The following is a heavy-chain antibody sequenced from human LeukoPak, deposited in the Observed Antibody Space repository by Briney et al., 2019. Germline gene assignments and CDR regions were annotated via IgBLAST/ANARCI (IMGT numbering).Heavy chain of an antibody. CDR2: ISGSGGST. Sequence: PGGSLRLSCAASGFTFSSYAMSWVRRAPGKGLEWVSAISGSGGSTYYADSVKGRFTISRDNSKNTLYLQMNSLGAEDTAVYYCAKDLLRNVKSTYYYGSGSYYLFDYWGQGTLVTVSS. D-gene: IGHD3-10*01. J-gene: IGHJ4*02. V-gene: IGHV3-23*01. CDR3: AKDLLRNVKSTYYYGSGSYYLFDY. CDR1: GFTFSSYA.